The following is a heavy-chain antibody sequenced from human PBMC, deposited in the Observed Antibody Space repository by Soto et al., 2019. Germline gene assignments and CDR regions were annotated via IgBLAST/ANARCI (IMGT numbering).Heavy chain of an antibody. J-gene: IGHJ6*03. Sequence: QVQLVQSGAEVKKPGASVKVSCKASGYTFTSYGISWVRQAPGQGLEWMGWISAYNGNTNYAQKLQGRVTMTTDTSTSTAYMEMRSLRSDDTAVYYCARDRIPITGTPYYSYYYMDVWGKGTTVTVSS. CDR2: ISAYNGNT. D-gene: IGHD1-7*01. CDR3: ARDRIPITGTPYYSYYYMDV. CDR1: GYTFTSYG. V-gene: IGHV1-18*01.